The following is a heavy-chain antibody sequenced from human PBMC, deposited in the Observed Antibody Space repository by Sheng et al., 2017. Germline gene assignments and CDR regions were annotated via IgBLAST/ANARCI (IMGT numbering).Heavy chain of an antibody. CDR1: GFTVSSNY. V-gene: IGHV3-53*04. J-gene: IGHJ4*02. CDR2: IYSGGST. D-gene: IGHD2-15*01. Sequence: EVQLVESGGGLVQPWGGPWRLSCAASGFTVSSNYMSWVRQAPGKGLEWVSVIYSGGSTYYADSVKGRFTISRHNSKNTLYLQMNSLRAEDTAVYYCHGSYCSGGSCYDYWGQGTLVT. CDR3: HGSYCSGGSCYDY.